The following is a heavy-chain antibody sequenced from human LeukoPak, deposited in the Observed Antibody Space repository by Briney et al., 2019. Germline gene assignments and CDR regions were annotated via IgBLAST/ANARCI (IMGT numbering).Heavy chain of an antibody. V-gene: IGHV4-34*01. J-gene: IGHJ4*02. CDR1: GGSFSGYY. CDR2: INHSGST. D-gene: IGHD2-2*02. CDR3: ASGYTRSVGY. Sequence: PSETLSLTCAVYGGSFSGYYWSWIRQPPGKGLEWIGEINHSGSTNYNPSLKSRVTISVDTSKNQFSLRLSSVTAADTAVYYCASGYTRSVGYWGQGTLVTVSS.